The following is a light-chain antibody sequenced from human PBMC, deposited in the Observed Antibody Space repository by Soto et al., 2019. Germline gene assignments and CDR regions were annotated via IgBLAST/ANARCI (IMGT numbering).Light chain of an antibody. CDR2: DAS. CDR3: QHRTNWPPAIS. J-gene: IGKJ5*01. CDR1: QSISNTY. Sequence: EIVLTQSPGTLSLSPGERATLSCRASQSISNTYLAWYQQKPGQAPRLLIYDASNRATDIPARFSGSGSGTDFTLTISSLEPEDFAVYYCQHRTNWPPAISFGQGTRLEIK. V-gene: IGKV3-11*01.